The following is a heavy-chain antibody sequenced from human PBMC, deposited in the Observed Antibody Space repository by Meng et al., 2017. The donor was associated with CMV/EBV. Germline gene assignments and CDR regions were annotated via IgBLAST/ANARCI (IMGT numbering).Heavy chain of an antibody. CDR1: GSTFSSYA. CDR2: ISYDGSNK. Sequence: SLNISCAASGSTFSSYAMHWVRPAPGKGLEWVAVISYDGSNKYYADSVKGRLTISRDNSKNTLYLQMNSRRAEATAVYYCARDIGFVDTSMVSVYWGQGTLVTVSS. CDR3: ARDIGFVDTSMVSVY. V-gene: IGHV3-30*04. D-gene: IGHD5-18*01. J-gene: IGHJ4*02.